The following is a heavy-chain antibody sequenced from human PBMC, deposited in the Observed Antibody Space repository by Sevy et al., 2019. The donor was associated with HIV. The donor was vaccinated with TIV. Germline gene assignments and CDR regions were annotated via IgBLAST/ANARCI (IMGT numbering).Heavy chain of an antibody. CDR3: ARADILTGYYLYYYYYLDV. CDR2: INSDGSST. Sequence: GGSLRLSCAASGFTFSSYWMHWVRQAPGKGLVWVSRINSDGSSTSYADSVKGRFTISRDNAKNTLYLQMNSLRAEDTAVCYCARADILTGYYLYYYYYLDVWGKGTTVTVSS. J-gene: IGHJ6*03. V-gene: IGHV3-74*01. D-gene: IGHD3-9*01. CDR1: GFTFSSYW.